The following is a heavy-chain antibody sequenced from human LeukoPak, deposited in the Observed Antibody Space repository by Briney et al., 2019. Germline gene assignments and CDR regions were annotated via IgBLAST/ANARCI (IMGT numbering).Heavy chain of an antibody. CDR2: IYSAGSA. D-gene: IGHD6-13*01. CDR3: ARGAFSSSWYPQWEYFQH. J-gene: IGHJ1*01. V-gene: IGHV3-53*01. Sequence: GGSLRLSCAASGFTVSSNYMSWVRQAPGKGLEWVSVIYSAGSAYYADSVMGRFTISRDNSKNTVYLQMNSLRAEDTAVYYYARGAFSSSWYPQWEYFQHWGQGTLVTVSS. CDR1: GFTVSSNY.